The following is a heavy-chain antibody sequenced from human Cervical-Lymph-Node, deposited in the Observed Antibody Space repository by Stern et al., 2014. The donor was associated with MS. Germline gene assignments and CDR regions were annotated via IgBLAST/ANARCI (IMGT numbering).Heavy chain of an antibody. V-gene: IGHV4-31*03. CDR2: IHYIGST. CDR1: GGSISRTGYY. J-gene: IGHJ4*02. Sequence: QLQLQESGPGLVKPSQTLSLTCTVSGGSISRTGYYWSWIRQHPGKGLEWIGYIHYIGSTYYNPSLKSRCTISVDTSKNQFSLNLSSVTAADTALYYCARSDRLWGSFDYWGQGSLVTVSS. CDR3: ARSDRLWGSFDY. D-gene: IGHD3-16*01.